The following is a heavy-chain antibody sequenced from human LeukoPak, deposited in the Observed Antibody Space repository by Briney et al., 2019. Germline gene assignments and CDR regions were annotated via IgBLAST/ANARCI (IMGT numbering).Heavy chain of an antibody. V-gene: IGHV3-53*01. CDR2: IYSGGST. J-gene: IGHJ4*02. CDR1: GFTVSSNY. Sequence: GGSLRLSCAASGFTVSSNYMSWVRQAPGKGLEWVSVIYSGGSTYYADSVKGRFTISRDNSKNTLYLQMNSLRAEDTAVYYCAKDMLGATPQYYFDYWGQGTLVTVSS. D-gene: IGHD1-26*01. CDR3: AKDMLGATPQYYFDY.